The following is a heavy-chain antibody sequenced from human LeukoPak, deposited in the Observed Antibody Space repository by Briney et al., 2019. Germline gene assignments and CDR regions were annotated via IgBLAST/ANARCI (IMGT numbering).Heavy chain of an antibody. V-gene: IGHV4-34*01. D-gene: IGHD1-26*01. CDR1: GGSFSGYY. CDR3: ARAIEVGAMTPFDY. CDR2: INHSGIT. Sequence: SETLSLTCAVYGGSFSGYYWSWIRQPPGKGLEWIGEINHSGITNYNPSLKRRVTISIDTSKNRFSLKLSSVTAADTAVYYCARAIEVGAMTPFDYWGQGTLVTVSS. J-gene: IGHJ4*02.